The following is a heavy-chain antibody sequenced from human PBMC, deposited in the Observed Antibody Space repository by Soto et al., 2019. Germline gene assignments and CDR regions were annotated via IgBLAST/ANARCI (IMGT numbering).Heavy chain of an antibody. CDR2: ISANGQGI. Sequence: GGSLRLSCTASGFTFTYYAFSWVRQAPGKGLEWVSAISANGQGIYYADSVRGRFTISRDNSKNTVFLHMDSLRAEDTAVYYCAKDRDYPRDQFHYWGQGTLVTVS. D-gene: IGHD2-2*01. V-gene: IGHV3-23*01. J-gene: IGHJ4*02. CDR1: GFTFTYYA. CDR3: AKDRDYPRDQFHY.